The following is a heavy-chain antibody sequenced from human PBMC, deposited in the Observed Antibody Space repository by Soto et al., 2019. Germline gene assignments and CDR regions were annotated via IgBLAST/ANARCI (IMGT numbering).Heavy chain of an antibody. Sequence: ASVKVSCKASGYTFTSYGISWVRQAPGQGLEWMGWISAYNGNTNYAQKLQGRVTMTTDTSTSTAYMELRSLRSDDTAVYYCARDTLPLRYFDWLLPDVHAFDIWGQGTMVTVSS. V-gene: IGHV1-18*01. CDR1: GYTFTSYG. D-gene: IGHD3-9*01. CDR2: ISAYNGNT. J-gene: IGHJ3*02. CDR3: ARDTLPLRYFDWLLPDVHAFDI.